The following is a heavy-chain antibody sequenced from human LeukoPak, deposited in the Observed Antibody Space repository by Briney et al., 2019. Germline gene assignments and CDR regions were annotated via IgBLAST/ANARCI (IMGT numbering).Heavy chain of an antibody. D-gene: IGHD3-10*01. CDR1: GGSISNYY. Sequence: WETLSLTGTVSGGSISNYYWTWIRQPPGKGLEWIGYIYYSGSTNYNPPLKSRVTISVDTSKNQFSLKLSSVTAADTAVYYCAKLGSGTNNWFDPWGQGTLVTVSS. J-gene: IGHJ5*02. CDR3: AKLGSGTNNWFDP. V-gene: IGHV4-59*08. CDR2: IYYSGST.